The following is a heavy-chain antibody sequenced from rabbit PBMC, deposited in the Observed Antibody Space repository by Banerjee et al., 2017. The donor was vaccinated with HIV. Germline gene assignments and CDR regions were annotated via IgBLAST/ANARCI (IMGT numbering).Heavy chain of an antibody. D-gene: IGHD8-1*01. CDR1: GFDLSSYYY. CDR2: IYTSSGST. J-gene: IGHJ4*01. CDR3: ARETAAYAGGTYTTGGDL. Sequence: QQHLEESGGGLVKPEGSLTLTCKASGFDLSSYYYMCWVRQAPGKGLEWIACIYTSSGSTYYASWAKGRFTISKTSSTTVTLQMTSLTAADTATYFCARETAAYAGGTYTTGGDLWGPGTLVTVS. V-gene: IGHV1S45*01.